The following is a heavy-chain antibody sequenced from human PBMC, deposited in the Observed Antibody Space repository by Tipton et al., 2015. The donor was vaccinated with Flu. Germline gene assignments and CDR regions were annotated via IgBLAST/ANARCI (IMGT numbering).Heavy chain of an antibody. J-gene: IGHJ4*02. CDR1: GGSVSRSY. D-gene: IGHD3-22*01. CDR3: ARVSPRRVTAIVVVMLPEGYFDS. V-gene: IGHV4-34*01. Sequence: TLSLTCTVSGGSVSRSYWSWIRQPPGKGLEWIGEINHTGSTNYKSSLKSRVTMSVDTSKNQFSLNLRSVTAADTAVYYCARVSPRRVTAIVVVMLPEGYFDSWGQGTHVIVSP. CDR2: INHTGST.